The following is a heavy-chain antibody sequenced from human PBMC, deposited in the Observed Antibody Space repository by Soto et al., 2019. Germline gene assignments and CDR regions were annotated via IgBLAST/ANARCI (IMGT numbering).Heavy chain of an antibody. V-gene: IGHV1-2*02. CDR2: INPNSGGT. J-gene: IGHJ4*02. CDR1: GYTFTGYY. CDR3: ARVSAVAEGSEFDY. D-gene: IGHD6-19*01. Sequence: RASVKVSCKASGYTFTGYYMHWVRQAPGQGLEWMGWINPNSGGTNYAQKFQGRVTMTRDTSISTAYMELSRLRSDDTAVYYCARVSAVAEGSEFDYWGQGTLVTVSS.